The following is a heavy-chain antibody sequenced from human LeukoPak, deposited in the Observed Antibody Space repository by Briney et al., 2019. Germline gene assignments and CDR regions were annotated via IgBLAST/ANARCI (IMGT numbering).Heavy chain of an antibody. CDR1: GYTYTTDG. CDR2: IDTYSGKT. D-gene: IGHD6-13*01. J-gene: IGHJ5*02. CDR3: ARDRGIAEADSFDP. Sequence: ASVKVSCKASGYTYTTDGISWVRQAPGQGLEWMGWIDTYSGKTNYAQKSQGRVTMTSDISTSTAYMELRSLGSDDTAVYYCARDRGIAEADSFDPWGQGTLVTVSS. V-gene: IGHV1-18*01.